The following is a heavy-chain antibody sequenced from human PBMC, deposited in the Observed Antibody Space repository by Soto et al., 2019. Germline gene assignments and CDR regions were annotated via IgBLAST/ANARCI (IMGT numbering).Heavy chain of an antibody. J-gene: IGHJ6*02. V-gene: IGHV3-48*02. CDR2: ISSSSSTI. Sequence: TGGSLRLSCAASGFTFSSYSMNWVRQAPGKGLEWVSYISSSSSTIYYADSVKGRFAISRDNAKNSLYLQMNSLRDEDTAVYYCARVGNAIPPDYYGMDVWGQGTTVTVSS. CDR1: GFTFSSYS. D-gene: IGHD2-21*01. CDR3: ARVGNAIPPDYYGMDV.